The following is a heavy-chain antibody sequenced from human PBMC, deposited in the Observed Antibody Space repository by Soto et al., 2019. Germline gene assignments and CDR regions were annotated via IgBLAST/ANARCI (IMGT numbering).Heavy chain of an antibody. J-gene: IGHJ3*02. CDR3: AKAPHKYYYDCSGFDAYHI. Sequence: LRLSCAASGFTFSSYAMSWVRQAPGKGLEWVSAISGSGGSTYYADSVKGRFTISRDNSKNTLYLQMNSLRAEDTAVYYCAKAPHKYYYDCSGFDAYHIWGPGTLVTDSS. D-gene: IGHD3-22*01. CDR2: ISGSGGST. V-gene: IGHV3-23*01. CDR1: GFTFSSYA.